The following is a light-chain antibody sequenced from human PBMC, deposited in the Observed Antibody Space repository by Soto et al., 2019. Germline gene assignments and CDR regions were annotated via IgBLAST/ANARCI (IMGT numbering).Light chain of an antibody. Sequence: QAVVTQPPSASETPGQRVTISCSGSSSNIGSNTVNWYQQLPGTAPKLLIYSNNQRPSGVPDRFSGSKSGTSASLAISGLQSEDEADYYCAAWDDSLNGVVFGGGTQLTVL. V-gene: IGLV1-44*01. CDR3: AAWDDSLNGVV. J-gene: IGLJ2*01. CDR1: SSNIGSNT. CDR2: SNN.